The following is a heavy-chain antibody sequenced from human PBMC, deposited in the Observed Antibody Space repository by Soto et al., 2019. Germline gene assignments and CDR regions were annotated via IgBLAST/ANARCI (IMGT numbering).Heavy chain of an antibody. CDR3: ARHTCGMDV. Sequence: SETLSLTCTVSGGSISRGGYYWDWIRQHPGKCLEWIGYIYYSGSTYYNPSLKSRVTISVDTSKNQFSLKLSSVTAADTAVYYCARHTCGMDVWGQGTTVTVSS. D-gene: IGHD2-2*02. CDR1: GGSISRGGYY. CDR2: IYYSGST. J-gene: IGHJ6*02. V-gene: IGHV4-31*03.